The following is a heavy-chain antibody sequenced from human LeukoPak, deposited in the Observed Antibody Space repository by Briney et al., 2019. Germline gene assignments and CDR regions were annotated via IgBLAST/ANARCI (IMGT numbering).Heavy chain of an antibody. V-gene: IGHV3-21*01. CDR2: ISSSSSYI. D-gene: IGHD5-12*01. CDR1: GFTFSSYS. CDR3: ARVGKGWLQHTGAFDI. J-gene: IGHJ3*02. Sequence: GGSLRLSCAASGFTFSSYSMNLVRQAPGKGLEWVSSISSSSSYIYYADSVKGRFTISRDNAKNSLYLQMNSLRAEDTAVYYCARVGKGWLQHTGAFDIWGQGTMVTVSS.